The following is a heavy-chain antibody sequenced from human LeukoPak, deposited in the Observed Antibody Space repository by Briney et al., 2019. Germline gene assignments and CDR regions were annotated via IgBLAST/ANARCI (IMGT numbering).Heavy chain of an antibody. CDR3: ARAEYRRDNWNYEVDI. D-gene: IGHD1-7*01. Sequence: SVKVSCKASGGTFSSYAISWVRQAPGQGLEWMGGIIPIFGTANYAQKFQGRVTITADESTSTAYMELSSLRSEDTAVYYCARAEYRRDNWNYEVDIWGQGTMVTVSS. V-gene: IGHV1-69*13. CDR2: IIPIFGTA. CDR1: GGTFSSYA. J-gene: IGHJ3*02.